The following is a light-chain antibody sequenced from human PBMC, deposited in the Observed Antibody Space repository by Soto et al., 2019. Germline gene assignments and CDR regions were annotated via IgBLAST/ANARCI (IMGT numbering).Light chain of an antibody. J-gene: IGKJ1*01. V-gene: IGKV1-9*01. Sequence: DIQLTQSPSFLSASVGDRVTITCRASQSISSYLNWYQQKPGKAPKLLIYAASSLQSGVPSRFSGSGSGTEFTLTISSLQPDDFATYYCQQYNSYPWTFGQGTKVDIK. CDR2: AAS. CDR1: QSISSY. CDR3: QQYNSYPWT.